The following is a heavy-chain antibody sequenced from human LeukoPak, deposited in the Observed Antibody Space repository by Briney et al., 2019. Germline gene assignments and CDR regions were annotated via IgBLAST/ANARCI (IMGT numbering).Heavy chain of an antibody. CDR3: AKDMLYGDYQRGVFDY. Sequence: PGGSLRLSCAASGFTFDDYAMHWVRQAPGKGLEWVSGISWNSGSIGYADSVKGRFTISRDNAKNSLYLQMNSLRAEDTVLYYCAKDMLYGDYQRGVFDYWGQGTLVTVSS. V-gene: IGHV3-9*01. CDR1: GFTFDDYA. J-gene: IGHJ4*02. D-gene: IGHD4-17*01. CDR2: ISWNSGSI.